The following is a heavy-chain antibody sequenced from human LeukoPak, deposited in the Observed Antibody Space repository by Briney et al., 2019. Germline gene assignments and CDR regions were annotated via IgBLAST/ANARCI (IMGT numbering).Heavy chain of an antibody. CDR1: GFTFSNYG. CDR3: AKGDGSNNYYMDV. V-gene: IGHV3-33*06. J-gene: IGHJ6*03. Sequence: GGSLRLSCAASGFTFSNYGMHWVRQAPGKGLEWVAVIWYDGTNKFYADSVKGRLTISRDNSRSTLYLQMDTLRAEDTAVYYCAKGDGSNNYYMDVWGKGTTVTVSS. CDR2: IWYDGTNK. D-gene: IGHD3-10*01.